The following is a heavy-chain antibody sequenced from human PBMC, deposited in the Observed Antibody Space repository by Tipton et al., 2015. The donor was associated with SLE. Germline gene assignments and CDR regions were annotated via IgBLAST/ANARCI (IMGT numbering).Heavy chain of an antibody. CDR2: TNQDGSVK. D-gene: IGHD1-26*01. V-gene: IGHV3-7*03. Sequence: SLRLSCQTSKFTFSSNGMHWVRQAPGKGLEWLANTNQDGSVKFYADSVKGRFIISGDSAKKSLYLQMNSLRAEDTAFYYCVRDRGVVGVTGNPFDYWGQGTLVTVSS. CDR3: VRDRGVVGVTGNPFDY. CDR1: KFTFSSNG. J-gene: IGHJ4*02.